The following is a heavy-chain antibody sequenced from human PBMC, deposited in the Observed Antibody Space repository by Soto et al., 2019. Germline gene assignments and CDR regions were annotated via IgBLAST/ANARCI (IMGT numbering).Heavy chain of an antibody. CDR1: GGSISSYY. J-gene: IGHJ6*02. V-gene: IGHV4-59*01. D-gene: IGHD7-27*01. Sequence: SETLSLTCTVSGGSISSYYWSWIRQPPGKGLEWIGYIYYSGSTNYNPSLKSRVTISVDTSKNQFSLKLSSVTAADTAVYYGARDLGYYGMDVWGQGTTVTVSS. CDR3: ARDLGYYGMDV. CDR2: IYYSGST.